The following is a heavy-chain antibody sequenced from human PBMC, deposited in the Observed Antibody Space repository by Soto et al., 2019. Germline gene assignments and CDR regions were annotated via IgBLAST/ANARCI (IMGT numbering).Heavy chain of an antibody. D-gene: IGHD7-27*01. J-gene: IGHJ6*02. Sequence: GGSLRLSCAASGFTFSSYAMSLVRQAPGKGREWVSAISGSGGSTYYADSVKGRFTISRDISKDTLYLQMNSLRAEDTAVYYCAKDMGIRGGGSRRYYYGLDVWGQGTTVTVSS. CDR1: GFTFSSYA. CDR2: ISGSGGST. CDR3: AKDMGIRGGGSRRYYYGLDV. V-gene: IGHV3-23*01.